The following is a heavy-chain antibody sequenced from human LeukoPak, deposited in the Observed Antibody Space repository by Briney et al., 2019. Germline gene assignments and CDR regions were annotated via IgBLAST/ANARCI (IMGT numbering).Heavy chain of an antibody. CDR2: INHSGST. Sequence: SETLSLTCAVYGGSFSGYYWSWIRQPPGKGLEWIGEINHSGSTNYNPSLKSRVTISVDTSKNQFSLKLSSMTAADTAVYYCARVGPYGSGIGGYYYYMDVWGKGTTVTVSS. D-gene: IGHD3-10*01. CDR3: ARVGPYGSGIGGYYYYMDV. CDR1: GGSFSGYY. J-gene: IGHJ6*03. V-gene: IGHV4-34*01.